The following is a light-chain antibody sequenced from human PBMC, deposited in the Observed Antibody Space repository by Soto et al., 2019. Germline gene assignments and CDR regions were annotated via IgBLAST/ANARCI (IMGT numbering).Light chain of an antibody. CDR1: QSVLHGSTNKNH. Sequence: DIVMTQSPDSLAVSLGERATINCKSSQSVLHGSTNKNHLAWFQQRPGQPPRVLIYWASTRESGVPDRFSGSGSGTDFTLTISSLQAEDVAVYYGQHYYNTPRTFGQGTKVEIK. V-gene: IGKV4-1*01. CDR3: QHYYNTPRT. J-gene: IGKJ1*01. CDR2: WAS.